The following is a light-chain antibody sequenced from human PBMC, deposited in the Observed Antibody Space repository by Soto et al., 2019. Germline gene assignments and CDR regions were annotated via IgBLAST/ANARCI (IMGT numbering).Light chain of an antibody. CDR2: GAS. CDR1: QSVSSTY. Sequence: EIVLTQSPGTLSLSPGERATLSCRASQSVSSTYLAWYQQKPGQAPRLLIYGASSRATGIPDRFSGSVSGTDFTLTISRLEPDDFAVYYCQHYGSSLWTFGQGTRVDI. J-gene: IGKJ1*01. CDR3: QHYGSSLWT. V-gene: IGKV3-20*01.